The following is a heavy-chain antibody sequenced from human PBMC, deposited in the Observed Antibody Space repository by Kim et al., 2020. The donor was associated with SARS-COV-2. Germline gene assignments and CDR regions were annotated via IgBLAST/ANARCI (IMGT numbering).Heavy chain of an antibody. V-gene: IGHV3-33*01. CDR1: GFTFSSYG. CDR3: ARELQVVMIMYYYYGMDV. D-gene: IGHD2-21*01. J-gene: IGHJ6*02. CDR2: IWYDGSNK. Sequence: GGSLRLSCAASGFTFSSYGMHWVRQAPGKGLEWVAVIWYDGSNKYYADSVKGRFTISRDNSKNTLYLQMNSLRAEDTAVYYCARELQVVMIMYYYYGMDVWGQGTTVTVSS.